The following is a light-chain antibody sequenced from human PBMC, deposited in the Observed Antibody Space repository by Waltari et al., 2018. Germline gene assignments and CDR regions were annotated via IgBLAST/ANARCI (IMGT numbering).Light chain of an antibody. CDR1: QSVTSIS. Sequence: EIVLTQSPGTLSLSPGERATLSCRASQSVTSISLTWYQQKIGQAPRLLIYGQSTRATGIPDRFSGSGSGTDFTLTISRLEPEDFAVYYCQQYDGEVVTFGGGTKVEI. CDR3: QQYDGEVVT. V-gene: IGKV3-20*01. CDR2: GQS. J-gene: IGKJ4*01.